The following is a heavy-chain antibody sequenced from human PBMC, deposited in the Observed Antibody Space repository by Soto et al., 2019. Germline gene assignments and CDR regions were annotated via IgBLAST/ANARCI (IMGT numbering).Heavy chain of an antibody. CDR1: GGSISSYY. CDR3: ARAMPIFGVVIGDAFDI. J-gene: IGHJ3*02. V-gene: IGHV4-59*01. Sequence: SETLSLTCTVSGGSISSYYWSWIRQPPGKGLEWIGYIYYSGSTNYNPSLKSRVTISVDTSKNQFSLKLSSVTAADTAVYYCARAMPIFGVVIGDAFDIWGQGTMVTVSS. D-gene: IGHD3-3*01. CDR2: IYYSGST.